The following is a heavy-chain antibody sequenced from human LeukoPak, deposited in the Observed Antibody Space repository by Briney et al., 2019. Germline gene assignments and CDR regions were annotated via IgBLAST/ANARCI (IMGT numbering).Heavy chain of an antibody. J-gene: IGHJ6*02. CDR2: ISWNSGSI. CDR1: GFTFDDYA. D-gene: IGHD3-10*01. Sequence: PGGSLRLSCAASGFTFDDYAMHWVRQAPGKGLEWVSGISWNSGSIGYADSVKGRFTISRDNAKNSLYLQMNSLRAEDTALYYCAKSTCGSGSYYFPYYGMDVWGQGTTVTVSS. CDR3: AKSTCGSGSYYFPYYGMDV. V-gene: IGHV3-9*01.